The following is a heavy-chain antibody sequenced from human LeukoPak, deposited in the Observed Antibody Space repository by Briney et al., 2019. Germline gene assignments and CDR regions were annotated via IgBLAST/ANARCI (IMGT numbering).Heavy chain of an antibody. CDR3: AREMAGSQFDY. CDR1: GYSISSGYY. CDR2: ISHSVSA. J-gene: IGHJ4*02. V-gene: IGHV4-38-2*02. Sequence: PSETLSLTCAVSGYSISSGYYWGWIRQPPGQGLEWIGSISHSVSAYYNSSLQSRVTILRDTSKNQVSLKLTSVTVADTAVYYCAREMAGSQFDYWGQGTLVTVSS. D-gene: IGHD5-24*01.